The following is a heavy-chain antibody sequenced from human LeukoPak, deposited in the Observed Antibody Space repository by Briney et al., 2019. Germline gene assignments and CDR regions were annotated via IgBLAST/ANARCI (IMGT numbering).Heavy chain of an antibody. CDR2: IEYDGTNK. J-gene: IGHJ4*02. Sequence: GGSLRLSCAASGFTFSSYGMHWVRQAPGKGLEWVAVIEYDGTNKYYADSVKGRFTISRDNSKNTLYLEMNSLRDEDTAVYFCAKDPYGSGSFLDYWGQGTLVTVSS. CDR1: GFTFSSYG. V-gene: IGHV3-30*18. D-gene: IGHD3-10*01. CDR3: AKDPYGSGSFLDY.